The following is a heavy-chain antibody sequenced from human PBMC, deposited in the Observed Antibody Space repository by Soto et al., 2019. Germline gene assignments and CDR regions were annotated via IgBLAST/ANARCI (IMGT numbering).Heavy chain of an antibody. J-gene: IGHJ4*02. CDR3: ARTLYGDKVDY. V-gene: IGHV1-8*01. CDR2: MNPNSGNT. CDR1: GYTLNSYD. Sequence: ASVKISCKSSGYTLNSYDITGVLQATGQGLEWMGWMNPNSGNTGYAQKFQGRVTMTRNTSISTAYMELSSLRSEDTAVYYCARTLYGDKVDYWGQGTLLTVSS. D-gene: IGHD4-17*01.